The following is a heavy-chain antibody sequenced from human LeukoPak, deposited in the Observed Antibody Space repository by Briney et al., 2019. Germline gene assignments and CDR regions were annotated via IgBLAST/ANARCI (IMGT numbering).Heavy chain of an antibody. CDR1: GFTFSSYA. D-gene: IGHD5-18*01. V-gene: IGHV3-23*01. CDR3: AKDHGGYSYGSFDY. J-gene: IGHJ4*02. Sequence: GGSLRLSCAASGFTFSSYAMSWVRQALGKGLEWVSAISGSGGSTYYADSVKGRLTISRDNSKNTLYLQMNSLRAEDTAVYYCAKDHGGYSYGSFDYWGQGTLVTVSS. CDR2: ISGSGGST.